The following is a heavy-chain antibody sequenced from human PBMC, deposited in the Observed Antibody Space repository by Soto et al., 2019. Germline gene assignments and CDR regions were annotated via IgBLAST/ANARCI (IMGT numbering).Heavy chain of an antibody. J-gene: IGHJ5*02. V-gene: IGHV1-2*02. CDR3: AKDLTRQLAYWLDP. Sequence: ASVKVSCKASGFSFTGYYIHWLRQAPGEGLEWMGWINAHSGGTEYAQKFQGRVTLTRDTSIATAYLTLTSLTSDDTALYYCAKDLTRQLAYWLDPWGQGTQVTVSS. D-gene: IGHD6-6*01. CDR1: GFSFTGYY. CDR2: INAHSGGT.